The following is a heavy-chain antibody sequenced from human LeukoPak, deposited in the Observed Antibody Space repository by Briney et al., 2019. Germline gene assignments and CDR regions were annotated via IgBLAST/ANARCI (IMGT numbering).Heavy chain of an antibody. CDR3: TREFSSGWYDC. J-gene: IGHJ4*02. Sequence: PGGSLRLSCAASGFTFPDAWMNWVRQAPGRGLEWVANMDQDGSTKQYVDSVKGRFTISRDNAKNSLHLQMNSLRAEDTAVYYCTREFSSGWYDCWGQGTLVTVSS. D-gene: IGHD6-19*01. CDR2: MDQDGSTK. V-gene: IGHV3-7*03. CDR1: GFTFPDAW.